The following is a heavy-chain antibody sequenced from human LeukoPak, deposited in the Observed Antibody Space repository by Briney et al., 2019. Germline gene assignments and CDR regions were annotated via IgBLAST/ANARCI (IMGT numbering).Heavy chain of an antibody. CDR3: AREGRVSGYDFDY. CDR1: GFTFSSYW. CDR2: INSDGSST. V-gene: IGHV3-74*03. D-gene: IGHD5-12*01. Sequence: GGSLRLSCAASGFTFSSYWMHWVRQAPGKGLVWVSRINSDGSSTMYADSVKGRFTISRDNAKNTLYLQMNSLRAEDTAVYYCAREGRVSGYDFDYWGQGTLVTVSS. J-gene: IGHJ4*02.